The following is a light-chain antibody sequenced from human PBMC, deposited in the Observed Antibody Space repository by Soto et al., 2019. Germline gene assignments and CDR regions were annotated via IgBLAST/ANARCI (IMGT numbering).Light chain of an antibody. Sequence: QSALTQPPSVSGSPGQSITLSCTGTSSDVGGYKYVSWYQHHPGKAPKLMIYEVSNRPSGVSNRFSGSKSGNTASLTISGLQAEDEADYYCSSYTTSSIVFGTGTKVTVL. CDR2: EVS. CDR3: SSYTTSSIV. V-gene: IGLV2-14*01. CDR1: SSDVGGYKY. J-gene: IGLJ1*01.